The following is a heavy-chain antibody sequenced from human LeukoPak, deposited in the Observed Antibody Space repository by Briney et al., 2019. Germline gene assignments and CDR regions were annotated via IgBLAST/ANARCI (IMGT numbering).Heavy chain of an antibody. CDR3: ARVGCSGGSCYYYYYGMDV. D-gene: IGHD2-15*01. CDR2: IYSGGST. Sequence: PGGSLRLSCAASGFTVSSNYMSWVRQAPGKGLEWVSVIYSGGSTYYADSVKGRFTISRDNSKNTLYLQMNSLRAEDTAVYYCARVGCSGGSCYYYYYGMDVWGQGTTVTVSS. J-gene: IGHJ6*02. V-gene: IGHV3-53*01. CDR1: GFTVSSNY.